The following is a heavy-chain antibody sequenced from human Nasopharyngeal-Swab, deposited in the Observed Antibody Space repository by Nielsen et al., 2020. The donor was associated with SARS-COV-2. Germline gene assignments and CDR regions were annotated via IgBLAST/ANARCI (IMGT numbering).Heavy chain of an antibody. CDR2: INPSGGST. CDR1: GYTFTSYY. Sequence: ASVKVSCKASGYTFTSYYMHWVRQAPGQGLEWMGIINPSGGSTSYAQKFQGRVNMTRDTSTSTVYMELSSLRSEDTAVYYCAITMVRGYGMDVWGQGTTVTVSS. D-gene: IGHD3-10*01. CDR3: AITMVRGYGMDV. V-gene: IGHV1-46*01. J-gene: IGHJ6*02.